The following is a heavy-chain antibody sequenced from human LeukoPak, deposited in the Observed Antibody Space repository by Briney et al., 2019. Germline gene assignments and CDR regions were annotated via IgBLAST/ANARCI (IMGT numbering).Heavy chain of an antibody. CDR3: ARSGSSESDYYYYYMDV. D-gene: IGHD2-15*01. CDR1: GGTFSSYA. V-gene: IGHV1-69*13. J-gene: IGHJ6*03. CDR2: IIPIFGTA. Sequence: SVKVSCKASGGTFSSYAISWVRQAPGQGLEWMGGIIPIFGTANCAQKFQGRVTITADESTSTAYMELSSLRSEDTAVYYCARSGSSESDYYYYYMDVWGKGTTVTVSS.